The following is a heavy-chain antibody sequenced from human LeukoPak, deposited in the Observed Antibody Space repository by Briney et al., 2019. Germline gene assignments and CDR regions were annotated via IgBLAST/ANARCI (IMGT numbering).Heavy chain of an antibody. CDR1: GFTFDDYG. CDR3: ARDGGIAVAGTYYYYYMDV. CDR2: INWNGGST. V-gene: IGHV3-20*04. D-gene: IGHD6-19*01. Sequence: PGGSLRLSCAASGFTFDDYGMSWVRQAPGKGLEWVSGINWNGGSTGYADSVKGRFTISRDNAKNSLYLQMNSLRAEDTALYYCARDGGIAVAGTYYYYYMDVWGKGTTVTVSS. J-gene: IGHJ6*03.